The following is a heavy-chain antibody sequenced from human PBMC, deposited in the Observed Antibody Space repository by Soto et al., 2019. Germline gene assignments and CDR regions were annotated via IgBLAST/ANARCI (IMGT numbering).Heavy chain of an antibody. CDR2: INAGNGNT. CDR1: GYTFTSYG. J-gene: IGHJ4*02. CDR3: AVSLITMVRVRPASKGDYFDY. V-gene: IGHV1-3*01. Sequence: ASVKVSCNASGYTFTSYGVHWVRQAPGQRLEWMGWINAGNGNTKYSQKFQGRVTITRDTSASTAYMELSSLRSEDTAVYYCAVSLITMVRVRPASKGDYFDYWGQGTLVTVSS. D-gene: IGHD3-10*01.